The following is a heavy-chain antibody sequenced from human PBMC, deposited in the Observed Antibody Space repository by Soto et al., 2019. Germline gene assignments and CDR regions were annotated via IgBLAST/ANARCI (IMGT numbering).Heavy chain of an antibody. Sequence: SETLSLTCTVSGGSISSGGYYWSWIRQHPGKGLEWIGYIYYSGSTYYNPSLKSRVTISVETSKNQFSLKLSSVTAADTAVYYCARDHRKNSNYPFFGMDVWGQGTTVTVSS. D-gene: IGHD4-4*01. V-gene: IGHV4-31*03. CDR3: ARDHRKNSNYPFFGMDV. J-gene: IGHJ6*02. CDR1: GGSISSGGYY. CDR2: IYYSGST.